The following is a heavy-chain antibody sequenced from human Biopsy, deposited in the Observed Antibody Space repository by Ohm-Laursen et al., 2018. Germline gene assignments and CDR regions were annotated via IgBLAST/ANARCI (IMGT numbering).Heavy chain of an antibody. D-gene: IGHD3-3*01. CDR1: GFSFTSNG. Sequence: SLSLSCAASGFSFTSNGIHWICRPPGTGLERESLIYYDGSDKYYADSVKGRFTISRDNSGNTLYLQMNSLRAEGTAVYYCAREWLLNQQDYYGMDVWGQGTTVTVSS. CDR3: AREWLLNQQDYYGMDV. J-gene: IGHJ6*02. V-gene: IGHV3-33*01. CDR2: IYYDGSDK.